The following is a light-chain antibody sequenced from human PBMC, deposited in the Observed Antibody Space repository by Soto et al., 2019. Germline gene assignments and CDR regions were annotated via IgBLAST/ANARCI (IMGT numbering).Light chain of an antibody. J-gene: IGKJ4*01. V-gene: IGKV3-20*01. CDR3: QQYGTASSLT. CDR2: GAS. CDR1: QSLSSTS. Sequence: EIVLTQSPGTLSLSPGESATLSCRASQSLSSTSLAWYLQKPGQPPRLLIYGASRRATGIPDRFSGSGSGTDVTLTISRLEPQDCAVYYCQQYGTASSLTFGGGTRVEIK.